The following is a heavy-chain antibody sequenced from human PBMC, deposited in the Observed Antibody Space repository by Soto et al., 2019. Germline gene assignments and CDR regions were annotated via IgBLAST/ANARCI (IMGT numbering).Heavy chain of an antibody. Sequence: GGSLRLSCAASGFTFSSYGMHWVRQAPGKGLEWVAVIWYDGSNKYYADSVKGRFTISRDNSKNTLYLQMNSLRAEDTAVYYCAVSGYCSGGSCYGGPGAFDIWGQGTMVT. D-gene: IGHD2-15*01. J-gene: IGHJ3*02. CDR1: GFTFSSYG. V-gene: IGHV3-33*01. CDR2: IWYDGSNK. CDR3: AVSGYCSGGSCYGGPGAFDI.